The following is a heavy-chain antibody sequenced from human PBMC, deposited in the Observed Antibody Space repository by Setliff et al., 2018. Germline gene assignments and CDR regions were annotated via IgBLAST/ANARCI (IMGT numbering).Heavy chain of an antibody. CDR2: IYTSGNT. V-gene: IGHV4-4*08. Sequence: PSETLSLTCTVSGGSISGYYWGWIRQPPGKGLEWIGNIYTSGNTNYNPSLKSRVSISVDTSKNQFSLKLRSVTAADTALYYCARSPSSGAYWNPRPFYSDYWARGTLVTVSS. D-gene: IGHD1-26*01. CDR3: ARSPSSGAYWNPRPFYSDY. J-gene: IGHJ4*02. CDR1: GGSISGYY.